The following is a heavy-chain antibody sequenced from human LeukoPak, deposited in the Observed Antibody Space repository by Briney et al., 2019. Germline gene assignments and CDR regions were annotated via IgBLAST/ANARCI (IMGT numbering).Heavy chain of an antibody. CDR2: ISWNSGSI. J-gene: IGHJ4*02. V-gene: IGHV3-9*01. CDR3: ARDEGPNWNYPIAPDY. D-gene: IGHD1-7*01. Sequence: GGSLRLSCAASGFTFDDYAMHWVRQAPGKGLEWVSGISWNSGSIGYADSVKGRFTISRDNSKNTLYLQMNSLRAEDTAVYYCARDEGPNWNYPIAPDYWGQGTLVTVSS. CDR1: GFTFDDYA.